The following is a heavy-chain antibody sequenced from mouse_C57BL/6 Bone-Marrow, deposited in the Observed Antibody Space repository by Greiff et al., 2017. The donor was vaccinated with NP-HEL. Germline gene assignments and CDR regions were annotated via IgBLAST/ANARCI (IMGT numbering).Heavy chain of an antibody. CDR1: GYTFTSYW. CDR2: IYPGSGST. J-gene: IGHJ3*01. V-gene: IGHV1-55*01. D-gene: IGHD2-2*01. Sequence: VQLQQSGAELVKPGASVKMSCKASGYTFTSYWITWVKQRPGQGLEWIGDIYPGSGSTNYNEKFKSKATLTVDTSSSTAYMQLSSLTSEDSAVYYCARAGMHLLWLRRVFAYWGQGTLVTVSA. CDR3: ARAGMHLLWLRRVFAY.